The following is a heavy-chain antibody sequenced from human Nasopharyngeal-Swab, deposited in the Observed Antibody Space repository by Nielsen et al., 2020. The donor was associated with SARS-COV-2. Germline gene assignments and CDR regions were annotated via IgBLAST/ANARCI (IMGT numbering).Heavy chain of an antibody. V-gene: IGHV4-39*01. Sequence: SETLSLTCTVSGGSISSSSYYWGWIRQPPGKGLEWIGSIYYSGSIYYNPSLKSRVTISVDTSKNQFSLKLSSVTAADTAVYYCARGEIPDWSYGDYGEGNPGWFDPWGQGTLVTVSS. J-gene: IGHJ5*02. CDR3: ARGEIPDWSYGDYGEGNPGWFDP. D-gene: IGHD4-17*01. CDR1: GGSISSSSYY. CDR2: IYYSGSI.